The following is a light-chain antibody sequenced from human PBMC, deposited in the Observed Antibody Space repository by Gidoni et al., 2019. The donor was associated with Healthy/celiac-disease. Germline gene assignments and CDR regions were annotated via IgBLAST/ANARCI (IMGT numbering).Light chain of an antibody. CDR3: QQYGSSQGWT. J-gene: IGKJ1*01. Sequence: EIVFTPSPGTLSLSPGERATLSCRASQSVSSSYLAWYQQKPGQAPRLLIYGASSRATGIPDRFSGSGSGTDVTLTISRLEPEDFAVYYCQQYGSSQGWTFGQGTKVEIK. CDR2: GAS. CDR1: QSVSSSY. V-gene: IGKV3-20*01.